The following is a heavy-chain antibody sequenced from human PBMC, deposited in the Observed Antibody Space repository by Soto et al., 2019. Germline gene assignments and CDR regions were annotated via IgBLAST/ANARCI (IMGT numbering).Heavy chain of an antibody. CDR2: IYYSGST. D-gene: IGHD3-3*01. Sequence: KASETLSLTCTVSGGSISSYYWSWIRQPPGKGLEWIGYIYYSGSTNYNPSLKSRVTISVDTSKNQFSLKLSSVTAADTAVYYCARHAPFIGVGNDAFDIWGQGTMVTVSS. CDR1: GGSISSYY. CDR3: ARHAPFIGVGNDAFDI. J-gene: IGHJ3*02. V-gene: IGHV4-59*08.